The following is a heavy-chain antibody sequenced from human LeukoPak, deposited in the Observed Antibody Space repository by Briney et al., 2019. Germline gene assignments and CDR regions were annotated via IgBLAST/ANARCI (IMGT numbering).Heavy chain of an antibody. J-gene: IGHJ4*02. V-gene: IGHV1-46*01. CDR2: INPSGGST. CDR3: ARGSESRAVAGLYDY. CDR1: GYTFTSYY. D-gene: IGHD6-19*01. Sequence: ASVKVSCKASGYTFTSYYMHWVRQAPGQGLEWMGIINPSGGSTRYAQKFQGRVTMTRYTSTSTVYMELSSLRSEDTAVYYCARGSESRAVAGLYDYWGQGTLVTVSS.